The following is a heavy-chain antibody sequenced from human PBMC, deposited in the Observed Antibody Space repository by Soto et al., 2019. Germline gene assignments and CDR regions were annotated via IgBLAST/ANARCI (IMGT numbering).Heavy chain of an antibody. Sequence: QVQLVESGGGVVQPGRSLRLSCAASGFTFSSYAMYWVRQAPGKGLEWVTVISYDGTNTYYADSVRGRFTIARDNSKSMLYQEMSSRRTGDAAVYDRARERYVDVWGQGSTVTVSS. D-gene: IGHD3-9*01. J-gene: IGHJ6*02. V-gene: IGHV3-30-3*01. CDR2: ISYDGTNT. CDR3: ARERYVDV. CDR1: GFTFSSYA.